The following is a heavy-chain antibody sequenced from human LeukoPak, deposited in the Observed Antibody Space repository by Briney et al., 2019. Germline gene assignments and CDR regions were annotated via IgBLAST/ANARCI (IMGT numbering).Heavy chain of an antibody. CDR1: GGTLSSYA. V-gene: IGHV1-69*13. CDR2: ITPIFGTA. CDR3: ARDAAIYDSSGHYYLW. J-gene: IGHJ4*02. D-gene: IGHD3-22*01. Sequence: SVKVSCKASGGTLSSYAISWVRQAPGQGLEWMGGITPIFGTANYAQKFQGRVTITADQSTSTAYMELSSLRSEDTAVYYCARDAAIYDSSGHYYLWWGQGTLVTVSS.